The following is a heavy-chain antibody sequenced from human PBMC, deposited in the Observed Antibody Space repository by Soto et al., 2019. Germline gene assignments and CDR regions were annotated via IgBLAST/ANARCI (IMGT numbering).Heavy chain of an antibody. D-gene: IGHD4-4*01. J-gene: IGHJ5*02. V-gene: IGHV3-30-3*01. CDR1: GFTFSSYA. Sequence: PGVSLRLSCAASGFTFSSYAMHWVRQAPGKGLEWVAVISYGSNKYYADSVKGRFTISRDNSKNTLYLQMNSLRAEDTAVYYCARDRTVTTPNWFDPWGQGTLVTVSS. CDR2: ISYGSNK. CDR3: ARDRTVTTPNWFDP.